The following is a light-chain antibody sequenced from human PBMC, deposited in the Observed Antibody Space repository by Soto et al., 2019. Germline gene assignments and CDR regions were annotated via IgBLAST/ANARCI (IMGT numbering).Light chain of an antibody. Sequence: QSALTQPASVSGSPGQSITISCTGTSSNVGGYNFVSWYQHHPGKAPKLILYDVSNRPAGVSNRFSGSKSGNTASLTISGLKAEDADNYYCGSYTTTSIHLFGGGTQLTVL. CDR3: GSYTTTSIHL. CDR2: DVS. V-gene: IGLV2-14*03. J-gene: IGLJ2*01. CDR1: SSNVGGYNF.